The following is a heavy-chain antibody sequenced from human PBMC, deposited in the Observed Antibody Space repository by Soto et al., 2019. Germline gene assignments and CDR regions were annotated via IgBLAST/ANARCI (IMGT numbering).Heavy chain of an antibody. J-gene: IGHJ6*02. CDR2: IVVVNGNT. CDR3: AVTDLPFRPLTEPTENGMDG. D-gene: IGHD2-8*01. CDR1: GFSFGDSA. V-gene: IGHV1-58*01. Sequence: ELVQSGPEAREPGTSVKVSCRASGFSFGDSAVQWVRQGRGQRLEWIGWIVVVNGNTNYAPRFEGRVTLTRDASTSTSPMELTSLSSDDTAVYFCAVTDLPFRPLTEPTENGMDGWGQGTTVTVSS.